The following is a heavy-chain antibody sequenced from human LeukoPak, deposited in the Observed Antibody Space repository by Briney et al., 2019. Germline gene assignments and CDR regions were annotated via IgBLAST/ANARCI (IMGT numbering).Heavy chain of an antibody. D-gene: IGHD6-13*01. J-gene: IGHJ6*03. Sequence: ASVKVSCKASGYTFTSYDINWVRQATGQGLEWMGWMNPNSGNTGYAQKFQGRVTMTRNASISTAYMELSSLRSEDTAVYYCARDHMAAAGTDLVYYYYYMDVWGKGTTVTISS. CDR1: GYTFTSYD. CDR3: ARDHMAAAGTDLVYYYYYMDV. V-gene: IGHV1-8*01. CDR2: MNPNSGNT.